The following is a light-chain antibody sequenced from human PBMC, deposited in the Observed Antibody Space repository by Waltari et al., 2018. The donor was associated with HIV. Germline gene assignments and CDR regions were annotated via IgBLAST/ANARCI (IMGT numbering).Light chain of an antibody. Sequence: QSVLTQPPSASGTPGQGVTISCAGSYSNIGSNTVNWYRQLPGAAPKLLIDSKNHNHWPSGVPDRFSGSTSGTSAFPAISGLQSEDEAHYYCAAWDDSLNGPVFGGGTMLTVL. J-gene: IGLJ3*02. CDR1: YSNIGSNT. CDR3: AAWDDSLNGPV. V-gene: IGLV1-44*01. CDR2: SKNHN.